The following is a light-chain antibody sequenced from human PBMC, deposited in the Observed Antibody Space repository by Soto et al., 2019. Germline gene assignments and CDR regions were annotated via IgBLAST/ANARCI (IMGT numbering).Light chain of an antibody. J-gene: IGLJ3*02. CDR1: KLGSES. CDR3: QVWDSSDNHVV. CDR2: DDS. Sequence: SYELTQPPSVSVAPGQTARITCGGSKLGSESVHWYRQKPGQAPALVVYDDSDRPSGIPERFSGSNSGHTATLTINRVEAGDEADYYCQVWDSSDNHVVFGAGTKLTVL. V-gene: IGLV3-21*02.